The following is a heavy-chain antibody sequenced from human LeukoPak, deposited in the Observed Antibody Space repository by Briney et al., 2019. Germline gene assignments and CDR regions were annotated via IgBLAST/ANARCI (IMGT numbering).Heavy chain of an antibody. CDR3: ARDRWAAFDWLYQDAFDI. CDR2: TYYRSKWYN. V-gene: IGHV6-1*01. D-gene: IGHD3-9*01. CDR1: GDSVSSNSDA. J-gene: IGHJ3*02. Sequence: SQTLSLTCAISGDSVSSNSDAWNWIRQSPSRGLEWLGRTYYRSKWYNDYAVSVKSQITINPDTSKNQFSLQLNSVTPEDTAVYYCARDRWAAFDWLYQDAFDIWGQGTMVTVSS.